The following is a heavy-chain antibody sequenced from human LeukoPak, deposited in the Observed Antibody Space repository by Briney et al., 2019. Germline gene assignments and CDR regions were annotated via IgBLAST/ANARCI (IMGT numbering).Heavy chain of an antibody. CDR2: IRSNGATA. V-gene: IGHV3-23*01. CDR1: GFSFSSFA. D-gene: IGHD1-1*01. CDR3: ARGQEFDDGVFDS. Sequence: GGSLRLSCAASGFSFSSFAMTWVRQAPGKGLEWVSTIRSNGATAYNADSVKGRFTISRDNSKNTVYLQMNSLRVEDTAIYYCARGQEFDDGVFDSWGRGTLVTVSS. J-gene: IGHJ4*02.